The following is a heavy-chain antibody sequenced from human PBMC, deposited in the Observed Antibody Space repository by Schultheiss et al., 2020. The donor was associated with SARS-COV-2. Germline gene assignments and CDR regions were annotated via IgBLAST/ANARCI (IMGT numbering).Heavy chain of an antibody. V-gene: IGHV3-23*01. CDR2: ISGSGGST. J-gene: IGHJ4*02. CDR3: AKDLYGSHWYFDF. D-gene: IGHD2/OR15-2a*01. CDR1: GFTFSTYG. Sequence: GGSLRLSCEVSGFTFSTYGMHWVRQAPGKGLEWVSAISGSGGSTYYADSVKGRFTISRDNSKNTLYLQMNSLRAEDTAVYYCAKDLYGSHWYFDFWGQGTLVTVSS.